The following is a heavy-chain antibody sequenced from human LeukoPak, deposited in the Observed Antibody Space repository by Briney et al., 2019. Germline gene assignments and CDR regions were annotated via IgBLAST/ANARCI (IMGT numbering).Heavy chain of an antibody. D-gene: IGHD3-22*01. J-gene: IGHJ6*03. Sequence: ASVKVSCKASGGTFSSNTISWVRQAPGQGLECMGGIIPIFGTANYAQKFQGRVTITADESTSTAYMELSSLRSEDTAVYYCACRAHGYYYDSSGPHWDYYYYYMDVWGKGTTVTISS. CDR2: IIPIFGTA. V-gene: IGHV1-69*13. CDR3: ACRAHGYYYDSSGPHWDYYYYYMDV. CDR1: GGTFSSNT.